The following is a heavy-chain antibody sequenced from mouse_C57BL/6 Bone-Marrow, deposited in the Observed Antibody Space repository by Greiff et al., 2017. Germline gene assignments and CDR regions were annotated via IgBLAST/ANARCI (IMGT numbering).Heavy chain of an antibody. D-gene: IGHD1-1*01. Sequence: EVMLVESGGGLVKPGGSLKLSCAASGFTFSDYGMHWVRQAPEKGLEWVAYISSGSSTIYYADTVKGRFTISRDNAKNTLFLQMTGLRSEDTAMYYCARRYGSSYWYFDVWGTGTTVTVSS. V-gene: IGHV5-17*01. CDR1: GFTFSDYG. J-gene: IGHJ1*03. CDR3: ARRYGSSYWYFDV. CDR2: ISSGSSTI.